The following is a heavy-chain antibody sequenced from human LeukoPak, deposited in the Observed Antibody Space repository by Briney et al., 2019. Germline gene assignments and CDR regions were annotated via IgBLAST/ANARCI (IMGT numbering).Heavy chain of an antibody. V-gene: IGHV1-2*02. CDR3: ASTGNYYDTLGYFDY. J-gene: IGHJ4*02. D-gene: IGHD3-22*01. Sequence: ASVKVSCKASGYTFTGYYMHWVRQAPGQGLEWMGWINPNSGGTNYAQKFQGRVTMTRDTSISTAYMELSRLRSDDTAVYYCASTGNYYDTLGYFDYWGQGTLVTVSS. CDR2: INPNSGGT. CDR1: GYTFTGYY.